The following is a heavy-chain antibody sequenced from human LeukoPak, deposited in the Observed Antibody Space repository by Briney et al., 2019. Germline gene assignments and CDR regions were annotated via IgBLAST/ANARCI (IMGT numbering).Heavy chain of an antibody. V-gene: IGHV3-53*01. J-gene: IGHJ4*02. CDR1: GFTFSSYG. D-gene: IGHD1-14*01. CDR3: ARGNRLAHPIPTFDY. CDR2: IYSGGST. Sequence: GGSLRLSCAASGFTFSSYGMSWVRQAPGKGLEWVSVIYSGGSTYYADSVKGRFTISRDNSKNTLYLQMNSLRAEDTAVYYCARGNRLAHPIPTFDYWGQGTLVTVSS.